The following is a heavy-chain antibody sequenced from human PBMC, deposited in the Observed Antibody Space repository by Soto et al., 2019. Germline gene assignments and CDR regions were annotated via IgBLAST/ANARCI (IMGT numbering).Heavy chain of an antibody. CDR2: INAGNGNT. CDR1: GYTFTSYA. D-gene: IGHD3-3*01. V-gene: IGHV1-3*01. CDR3: ARDRGYYDFWSGYFPPYGLPDP. Sequence: ASVKVSCKASGYTFTSYAMHWVRQAPGQRLDWMGWINAGNGNTKYSQKFQGRVTITRDTSASTAYMELSSLRSEDTAVYYCARDRGYYDFWSGYFPPYGLPDPWGQGPLVTVSS. J-gene: IGHJ5*02.